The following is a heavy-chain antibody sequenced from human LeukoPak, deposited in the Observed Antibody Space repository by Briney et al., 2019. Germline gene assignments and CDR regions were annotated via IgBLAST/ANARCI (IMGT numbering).Heavy chain of an antibody. Sequence: ASVKVSCKASGYTFTSYAISWVRQAPGQGLEWMGWISVYNGNTTYAQKLQGRVTMTTDTSTNTAYMELRSLRSDDTAVYYCARLPIRQIVYSFDYWGQGTLVTVSS. J-gene: IGHJ4*02. CDR3: ARLPIRQIVYSFDY. D-gene: IGHD6-6*01. CDR1: GYTFTSYA. CDR2: ISVYNGNT. V-gene: IGHV1-18*01.